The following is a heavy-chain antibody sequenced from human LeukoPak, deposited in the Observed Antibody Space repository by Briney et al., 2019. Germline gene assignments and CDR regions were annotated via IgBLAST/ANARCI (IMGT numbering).Heavy chain of an antibody. CDR3: ARAGGDNCLEGDDY. Sequence: ASVKVSCKASGYTFTSYGIRWVRQAPGQGLEGMGWISAYNAITNYAQKLHRRVTMPPATSTSTAYLALRSLRSDDTAVYYCARAGGDNCLEGDDYWGQGTLVTVSS. V-gene: IGHV1-18*01. J-gene: IGHJ4*02. CDR1: GYTFTSYG. D-gene: IGHD1-1*01. CDR2: ISAYNAIT.